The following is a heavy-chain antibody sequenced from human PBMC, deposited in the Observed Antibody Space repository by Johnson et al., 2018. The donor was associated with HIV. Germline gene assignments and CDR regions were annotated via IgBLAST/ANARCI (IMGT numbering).Heavy chain of an antibody. CDR1: GFTFSNYA. CDR2: ISYDGSDE. CDR3: VRTRHYYEAFDI. V-gene: IGHV3-30*04. Sequence: QVQLVESGGGVVQPGGSLRLSCAASGFTFSNYAMHWVRQAPGRGLEWVAVISYDGSDEYYADSVRGRFTISRDNSKNTLYLQMNSLRAEDTAVYYCVRTRHYYEAFDIWGRGTMVTVSS. D-gene: IGHD3-10*01. J-gene: IGHJ3*02.